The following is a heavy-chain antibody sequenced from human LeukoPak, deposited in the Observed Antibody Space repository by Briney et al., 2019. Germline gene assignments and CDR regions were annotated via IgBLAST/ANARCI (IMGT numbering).Heavy chain of an antibody. Sequence: SQTLSLTCAVSGGSISSGGYYWSWIRQHPGKGLEWIGYIYYSGSTYYNPSLKSRVTISVDTSKNQFSLKLSSVTAADTAVYYCARALRRDDAFDIWGQGTMVTVSS. D-gene: IGHD3-10*01. CDR3: ARALRRDDAFDI. V-gene: IGHV4-31*11. CDR1: GGSISSGGYY. CDR2: IYYSGST. J-gene: IGHJ3*02.